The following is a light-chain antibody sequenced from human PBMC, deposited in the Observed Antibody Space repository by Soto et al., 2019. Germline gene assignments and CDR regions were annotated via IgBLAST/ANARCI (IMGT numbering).Light chain of an antibody. CDR3: CSYADSSTLRD. J-gene: IGLJ1*01. V-gene: IGLV2-23*02. CDR1: SSDVVSYYL. Sequence: VLNHPASIFGFTGQSFIFSCSENSSDVVSYYLVSCYQQHPCKAPKLMMYEVSKRPSGVSNRFSGSMSGNTASLTISGLQAEDEADYYCCSYADSSTLRDFGTGTKVTV. CDR2: EVS.